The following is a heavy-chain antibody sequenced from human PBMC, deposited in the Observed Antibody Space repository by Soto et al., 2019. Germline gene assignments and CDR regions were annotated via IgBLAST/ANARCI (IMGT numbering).Heavy chain of an antibody. Sequence: ASVKVSCKASGYTFTSYAMHWVRQAPGQRLEWMGWINAGNGNTKYSQKFQGRVTITRDTSASTAYMELSSLRSEDTAVYYCARDLGSGPKGEDYWGQGTLVTVSS. V-gene: IGHV1-3*01. CDR1: GYTFTSYA. J-gene: IGHJ4*02. CDR2: INAGNGNT. D-gene: IGHD3-10*01. CDR3: ARDLGSGPKGEDY.